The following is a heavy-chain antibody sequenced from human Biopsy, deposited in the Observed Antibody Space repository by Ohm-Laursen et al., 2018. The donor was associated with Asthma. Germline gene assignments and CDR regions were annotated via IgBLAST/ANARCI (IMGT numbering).Heavy chain of an antibody. V-gene: IGHV1-69*01. CDR1: GDSFNNYA. D-gene: IGHD5-12*01. CDR3: ARGYSGSDRIVYYYSGLEV. Sequence: SSVKVSCKASGDSFNNYAISWVRQAPGQGLEWMGGLIPVLGTPDHAQMFEGRVTITADESTSTAYMELSSPSSEDTAVYYCARGYSGSDRIVYYYSGLEVWGQGTTVTVSS. J-gene: IGHJ6*02. CDR2: LIPVLGTP.